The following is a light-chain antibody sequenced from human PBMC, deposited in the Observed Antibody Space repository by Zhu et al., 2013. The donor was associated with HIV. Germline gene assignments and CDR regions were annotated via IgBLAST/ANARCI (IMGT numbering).Light chain of an antibody. Sequence: IQLTQSPSSLSASVGDRVTITCRASPGISTYLAWYQQKPGKAPKLLIYAASTLQSGVPSRFSGVGSGTDFTLTISSLQPEDAATYYCQHVNSNAAFGPGTKVDV. V-gene: IGKV1-9*01. CDR3: QHVNSNAA. J-gene: IGKJ3*01. CDR1: PGISTY. CDR2: AAS.